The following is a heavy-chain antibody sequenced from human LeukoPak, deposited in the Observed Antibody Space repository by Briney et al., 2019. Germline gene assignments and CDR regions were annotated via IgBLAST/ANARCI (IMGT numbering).Heavy chain of an antibody. V-gene: IGHV1-46*01. Sequence: ASVKVSCKASGYTFTKNNMHWVRQAPGQGLEWMGIIYPRGGSTSYAQKFRGRVTMTRDTSTSTVYMELSSLRSEDTAVYYCARDSSNWSFDYWGQGTLVTVSS. D-gene: IGHD6-13*01. CDR3: ARDSSNWSFDY. J-gene: IGHJ4*02. CDR2: IYPRGGST. CDR1: GYTFTKNN.